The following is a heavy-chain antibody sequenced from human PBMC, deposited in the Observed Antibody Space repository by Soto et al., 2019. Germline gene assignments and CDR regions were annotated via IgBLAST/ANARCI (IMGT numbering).Heavy chain of an antibody. Sequence: EVQLVESGGGLVQPGGSLRLSCAATGFTFSTYWMHWVRQGPGKGLVWVSRISTDGSSTTYADSVKGRFTISRDNAKNTWYLEMSIVRAEDHAVSYCARTMGSNHPFDYWGQGSLVSVYS. CDR1: GFTFSTYW. V-gene: IGHV3-74*01. CDR3: ARTMGSNHPFDY. J-gene: IGHJ4*02. CDR2: ISTDGSST. D-gene: IGHD3-10*01.